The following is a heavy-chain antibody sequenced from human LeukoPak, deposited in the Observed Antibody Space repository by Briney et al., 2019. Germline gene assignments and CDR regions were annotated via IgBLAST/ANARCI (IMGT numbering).Heavy chain of an antibody. CDR2: IYSSGST. V-gene: IGHV4-4*07. D-gene: IGHD3-10*01. CDR3: ARGRSSMVRGYYYYYMDV. CDR1: GVSISSYY. Sequence: SETLSLTCTVSGVSISSYYWSWIRQPAGKGLEWIGRIYSSGSTNYNPSLKSRVTMSVDTSKTQFSLKLRSVTAADTAVYYCARGRSSMVRGYYYYYMDVWGKGTTVTISS. J-gene: IGHJ6*03.